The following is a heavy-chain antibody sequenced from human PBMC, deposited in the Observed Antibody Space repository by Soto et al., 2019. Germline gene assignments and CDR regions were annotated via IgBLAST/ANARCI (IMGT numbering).Heavy chain of an antibody. CDR1: GGSISSGGYY. CDR2: IYYSGST. Sequence: SETLSLTCTVSGGSISSGGYYWSWIRQHPGKGLEWIGYIYYSGSTFYNPSLKTRVTMSVDTSRNQFSLRLSSVTAADTAMYYCARLNWDGGYWGQGTLVTVSS. D-gene: IGHD1-20*01. V-gene: IGHV4-31*03. J-gene: IGHJ4*02. CDR3: ARLNWDGGY.